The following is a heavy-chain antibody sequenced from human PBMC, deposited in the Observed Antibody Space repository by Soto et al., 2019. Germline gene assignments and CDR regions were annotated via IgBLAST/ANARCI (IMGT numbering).Heavy chain of an antibody. J-gene: IGHJ4*02. CDR3: AREGGGYYFDY. CDR1: GFTFSSYS. CDR2: ISSNGGST. D-gene: IGHD3-16*01. V-gene: IGHV3-64*01. Sequence: PGGSLRLSCAASGFTFSSYSMNWVRQAPGKGLEWVSYISSNGGSTYYANSVKGRFTISRDNSKNTLYLQMGSLRAEDMAVYYCAREGGGYYFDYWGQGTLVTVSS.